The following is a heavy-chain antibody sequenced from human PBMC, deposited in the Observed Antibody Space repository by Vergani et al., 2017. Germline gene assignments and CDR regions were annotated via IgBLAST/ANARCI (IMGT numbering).Heavy chain of an antibody. CDR2: IKSKTDGGTT. J-gene: IGHJ4*02. V-gene: IGHV3-15*01. CDR1: GFTFSSYG. Sequence: VQLVESGGGVVQPGRSLRLSCAASGFTFSSYGMHWVRQAPGKGLEWVGRIKSKTDGGTTDYAAPVKGRFTISRDDSKNTLYLQMNSLKTEDTAVYYCTTVSDYGDYFDYWGQGTLVTVSS. CDR3: TTVSDYGDYFDY. D-gene: IGHD4-17*01.